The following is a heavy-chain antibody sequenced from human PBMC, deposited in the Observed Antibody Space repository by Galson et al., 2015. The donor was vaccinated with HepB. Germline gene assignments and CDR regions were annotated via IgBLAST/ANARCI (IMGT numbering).Heavy chain of an antibody. V-gene: IGHV5-10-1*01. CDR3: ARLRGHDAYIGVYGMDV. D-gene: IGHD5-24*01. Sequence: QSGAEVKKPGESLRISCKGSGYSFTNYWISWVRQMPGKGLEWMGRVDPSDSYSDYSPSFQGHVSISVDKSISTAYLQWSSLQASDTAIYYCARLRGHDAYIGVYGMDVWGLGTTVTVSS. CDR1: GYSFTNYW. CDR2: VDPSDSYS. J-gene: IGHJ6*02.